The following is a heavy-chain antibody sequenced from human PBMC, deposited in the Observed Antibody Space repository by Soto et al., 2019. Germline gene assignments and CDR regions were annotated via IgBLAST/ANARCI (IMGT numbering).Heavy chain of an antibody. CDR2: ISGYNGNR. CDR1: GYTFTIYG. CDR3: ARMIPHGTKYPLDY. V-gene: IGHV1-18*01. Sequence: VASVKVSCKASGYTFTIYGISWVRQAPGQGLEWMSWISGYNGNRNYAQKFQGRVTMTTDTSTSTAYMELRSLRSDDTAVYYCARMIPHGTKYPLDYWGQGTLVTVSS. D-gene: IGHD3-22*01. J-gene: IGHJ4*02.